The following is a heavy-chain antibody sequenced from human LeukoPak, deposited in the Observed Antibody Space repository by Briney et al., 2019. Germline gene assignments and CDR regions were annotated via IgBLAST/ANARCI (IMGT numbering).Heavy chain of an antibody. V-gene: IGHV3-7*03. J-gene: IGHJ4*02. CDR2: IKQDGSEM. Sequence: GGSLRLSCAASGFTFSSYSMNWVRQAPGKGLEWVANIKQDGSEMYYEDSVKGRFTISRDNAKNSLYLQMNSLRAEDTAVYYCARWQLRALDYWGQGTLVTVSS. CDR1: GFTFSSYS. CDR3: ARWQLRALDY. D-gene: IGHD4-23*01.